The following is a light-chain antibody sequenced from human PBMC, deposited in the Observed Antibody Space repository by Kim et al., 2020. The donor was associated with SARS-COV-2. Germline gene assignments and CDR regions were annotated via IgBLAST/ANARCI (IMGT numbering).Light chain of an antibody. CDR2: EVS. CDR3: CSYGGSSTSV. V-gene: IGLV2-23*02. CDR1: SSDIGSYNL. Sequence: GQSITISCTGTSSDIGSYNLVSWYQQHPGEAPKLIIFEVSERPSGVSNRFSGSKSDNTASLTISGLQPEDEADYYCCSYGGSSTSVFGTGTKVTVL. J-gene: IGLJ1*01.